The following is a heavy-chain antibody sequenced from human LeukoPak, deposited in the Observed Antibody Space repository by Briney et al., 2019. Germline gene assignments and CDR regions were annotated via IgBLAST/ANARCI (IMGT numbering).Heavy chain of an antibody. D-gene: IGHD3-22*01. CDR1: GFTFSSYW. CDR2: INSDGRTT. J-gene: IGHJ4*02. V-gene: IGHV3-74*01. Sequence: GGSLRLSCAASGFTFSSYWMHWVRQVPGKGLVWVSRINSDGRTTIYADSVKGRFTISRDNAKNTLYLQMNSLRAEDTAVYYCAREGYYDSSGYSIRFSYWGQGTLVTVSS. CDR3: AREGYYDSSGYSIRFSY.